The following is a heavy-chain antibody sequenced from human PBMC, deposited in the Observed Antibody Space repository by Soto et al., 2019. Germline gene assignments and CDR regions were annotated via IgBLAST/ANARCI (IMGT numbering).Heavy chain of an antibody. CDR3: AHADCTSTTCYAYNEY. D-gene: IGHD2-2*01. V-gene: IGHV3-23*01. CDR1: GFTFSSYA. J-gene: IGHJ4*02. Sequence: GGSLRLSCAASGFTFSSYAMTWVRQAPGKGLEWVSSISVSGGSTYYADSVKGRFTISRDNSKNTLYLQMNSLRAEDTAVYYCAHADCTSTTCYAYNEYWGQGTLVTVSS. CDR2: ISVSGGST.